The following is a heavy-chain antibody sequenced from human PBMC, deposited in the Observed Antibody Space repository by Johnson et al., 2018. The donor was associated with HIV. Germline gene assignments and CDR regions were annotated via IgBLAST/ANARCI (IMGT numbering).Heavy chain of an antibody. Sequence: VQLVESGGGLVQPGRSLRLSCAASGFTFDDYAMHWVRQAPGKGLEWVSGISWNGGSTGYADSVKGRFTISRDNAKNSLYLQMNSLRAEDTALYYCARDPHIVVVTIIDTTMNAFDIWGQGTMVTVSS. J-gene: IGHJ3*02. D-gene: IGHD2-21*02. CDR3: ARDPHIVVVTIIDTTMNAFDI. CDR2: ISWNGGST. V-gene: IGHV3-9*01. CDR1: GFTFDDYA.